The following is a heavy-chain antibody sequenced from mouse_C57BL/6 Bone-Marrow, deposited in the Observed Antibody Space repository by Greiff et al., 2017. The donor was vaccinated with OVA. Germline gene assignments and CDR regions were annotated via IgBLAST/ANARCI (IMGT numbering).Heavy chain of an antibody. V-gene: IGHV5-9-1*02. D-gene: IGHD2-5*01. CDR3: TREEAYYSNLFAY. Sequence: EVKLMDSGEGLVKPGGSLKLSCAASGFTFSSYAMSWVRQTPEKRLEWVAYISSGGDYIYYADTVKGRFTISRDNARNTLYLQMSSLKSEDTAMYYCTREEAYYSNLFAYWGQGTLVTVSA. CDR1: GFTFSSYA. J-gene: IGHJ3*01. CDR2: ISSGGDYI.